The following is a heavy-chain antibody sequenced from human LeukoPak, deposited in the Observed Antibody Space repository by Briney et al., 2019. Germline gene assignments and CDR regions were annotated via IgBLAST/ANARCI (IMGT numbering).Heavy chain of an antibody. Sequence: GGSLRLSCVASEFIFSDYSMDWVRQAPGKGLEWVSSISSSSAYIFYSDSVKGRFTISRDNAQSSLYLQMNSLRAEDTAVYYCARQAVARPFDLWGQGTMVAVSS. CDR3: ARQAVARPFDL. J-gene: IGHJ3*01. V-gene: IGHV3-21*06. CDR1: EFIFSDYS. CDR2: ISSSSAYI.